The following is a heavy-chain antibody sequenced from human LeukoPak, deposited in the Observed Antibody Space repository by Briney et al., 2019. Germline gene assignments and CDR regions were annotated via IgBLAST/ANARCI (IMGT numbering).Heavy chain of an antibody. Sequence: SEALSLTCTVSGGSISSYYWSWIRQPPGKGLEWIGYIYYSGSTNYNPSLKSRVTISVDTSKNQFSLKLSSVTAADTAVYYCARDRGYSYGPDYWGQGTLVTVSS. CDR2: IYYSGST. J-gene: IGHJ4*02. CDR1: GGSISSYY. V-gene: IGHV4-59*01. CDR3: ARDRGYSYGPDY. D-gene: IGHD5-18*01.